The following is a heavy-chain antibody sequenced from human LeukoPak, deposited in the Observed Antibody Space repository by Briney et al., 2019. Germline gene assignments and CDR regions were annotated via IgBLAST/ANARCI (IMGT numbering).Heavy chain of an antibody. CDR2: ISASAGTT. Sequence: GGSLRLSCAASRFTISNYAMTWVRQTPGKGLEWVSAISASAGTTYYADSVKGRFTISRDNSKNTLYLQMNSLRSDDTALYYCAKGGSSWSYYFDYWGQGTLVTVSS. D-gene: IGHD6-13*01. CDR1: RFTISNYA. V-gene: IGHV3-23*01. J-gene: IGHJ4*02. CDR3: AKGGSSWSYYFDY.